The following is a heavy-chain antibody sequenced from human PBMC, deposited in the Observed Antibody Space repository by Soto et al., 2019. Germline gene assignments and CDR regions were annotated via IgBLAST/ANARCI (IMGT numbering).Heavy chain of an antibody. D-gene: IGHD3-3*01. CDR3: AVTILRRIRSPYFDY. Sequence: EVQLVESGGGLVKPGGSLRLSCAASGFTFSSYSMNWVRQAPGKGLEWVSSISSSSSYIYYADSVKGRFTISSDNAKNSLDQQMNSLRGEDTAVYYCAVTILRRIRSPYFDYWGQGTLVTVSS. CDR1: GFTFSSYS. J-gene: IGHJ4*02. CDR2: ISSSSSYI. V-gene: IGHV3-21*01.